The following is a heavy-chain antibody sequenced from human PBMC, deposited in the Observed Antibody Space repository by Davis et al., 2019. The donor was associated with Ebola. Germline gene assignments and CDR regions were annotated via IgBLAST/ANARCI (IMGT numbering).Heavy chain of an antibody. CDR1: GFAFRNYW. J-gene: IGHJ5*02. D-gene: IGHD2-15*01. CDR3: AMKSAGDGGFDP. V-gene: IGHV3-74*03. Sequence: GESLKISCVASGFAFRNYWMHWVRQTPGKGLEWVSRISSDGSYTTHADSVRGRFTISRDNAKNSLYLQMNSLRVEDTAVYYCAMKSAGDGGFDPWGQGTLVTVSS. CDR2: ISSDGSYT.